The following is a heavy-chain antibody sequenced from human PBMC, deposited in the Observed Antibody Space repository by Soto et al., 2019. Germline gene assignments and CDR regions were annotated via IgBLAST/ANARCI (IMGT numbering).Heavy chain of an antibody. D-gene: IGHD2-2*01. CDR3: ARDDIVVPYYYSGMDV. CDR1: GFTFSSYS. J-gene: IGHJ6*02. V-gene: IGHV3-48*02. CDR2: ISSSSSTI. Sequence: GGSLRLSCAASGFTFSSYSMNWVRQAPGKGLEWVSYISSSSSTIYYADSVKGRFTISRDNAKNSLYLQMNSLRDEDTAVYYCARDDIVVPYYYSGMDVWGQGTTVTVSS.